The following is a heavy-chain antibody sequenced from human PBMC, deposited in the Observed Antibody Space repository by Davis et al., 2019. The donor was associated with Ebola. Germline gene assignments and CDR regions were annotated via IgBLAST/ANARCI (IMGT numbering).Heavy chain of an antibody. V-gene: IGHV1-2*06. J-gene: IGHJ4*02. CDR1: GYIFTDYN. CDR3: ARGHNYAHEY. Sequence: ASVKVSCKASGYIFTDYNIHWTRQAPGQGLEWLGRVILKSGATNYAQKFQGRVTMTRDTSISTVYMELSSLRYDDTADYYCARGHNYAHEYWGQGTLVTVSS. D-gene: IGHD4-11*01. CDR2: VILKSGAT.